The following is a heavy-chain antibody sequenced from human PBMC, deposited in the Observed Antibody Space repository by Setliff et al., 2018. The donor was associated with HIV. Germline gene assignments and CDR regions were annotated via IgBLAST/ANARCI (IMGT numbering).Heavy chain of an antibody. Sequence: SETLSLTCTVSGGSIRGHYWSWIRQPPGKGLEWIGSIYYSGSTNYNPSLKSRVTISVDTSKNQFSLKLSSVTAADTAVYYCARDRYDSSGFGVGYGMDVWGQGTTVTVSS. CDR1: GGSIRGHY. J-gene: IGHJ6*02. D-gene: IGHD3-22*01. CDR2: IYYSGST. V-gene: IGHV4-59*11. CDR3: ARDRYDSSGFGVGYGMDV.